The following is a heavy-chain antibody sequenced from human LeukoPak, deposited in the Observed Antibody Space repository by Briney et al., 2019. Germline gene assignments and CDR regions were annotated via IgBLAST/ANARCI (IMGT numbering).Heavy chain of an antibody. V-gene: IGHV4-38-2*01. J-gene: IGHJ4*02. CDR1: GYSISSGYY. Sequence: SETLSLTCGVSGYSISSGYYWGWVRQPPGKGLEWIGNLYHDGSTHYNPSLKSRVTISGDTSRNQFSLKLSSVTAADTAVYYCASESGGYRNFDFWGQGTLVTVSS. CDR3: ASESGGYRNFDF. D-gene: IGHD1-26*01. CDR2: LYHDGST.